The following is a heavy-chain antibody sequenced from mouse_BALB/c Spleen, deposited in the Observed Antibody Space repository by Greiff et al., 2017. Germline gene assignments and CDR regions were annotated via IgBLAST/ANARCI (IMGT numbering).Heavy chain of an antibody. J-gene: IGHJ3*01. CDR1: GFTFSSYA. D-gene: IGHD4-1*01. Sequence: DVQLVESGGGLVKPGGSLKLSCAASGFTFSSYAMSWVRQSPEKRLEWVAEISSGGSYTYYPDTVTGRFTISRDNAKNTLYLEMSSLRSEDTAMYYCARPNWDAWFAYWGQGTLVTVSA. CDR3: ARPNWDAWFAY. V-gene: IGHV5-9-4*01. CDR2: ISSGGSYT.